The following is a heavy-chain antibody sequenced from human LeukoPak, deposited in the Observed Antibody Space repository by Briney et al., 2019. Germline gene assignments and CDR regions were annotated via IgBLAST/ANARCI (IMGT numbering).Heavy chain of an antibody. D-gene: IGHD2-2*03. Sequence: ASVKVSCKASGYTFTSYYMHWVRQAPGQGLEWMGIINPSGGSTSYAQKFQGRVTMTRDMSTSTVYMELSSLRSEDTAVYYCARHGYCSSTSCLEWEFDYWGQGTLVTVSS. CDR3: ARHGYCSSTSCLEWEFDY. V-gene: IGHV1-46*01. CDR2: INPSGGST. J-gene: IGHJ4*02. CDR1: GYTFTSYY.